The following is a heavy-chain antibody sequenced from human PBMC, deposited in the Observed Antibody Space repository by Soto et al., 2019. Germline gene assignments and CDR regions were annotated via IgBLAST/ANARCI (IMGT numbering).Heavy chain of an antibody. Sequence: SETMSLTSTLSGGSINTFYWSWVRQPAGPGLEWIGRIFSSGSTSFNPSLESRVAMSVDTSTNHFSLNLSSVNAADMEVYYCAREGSYSPYNVANGIPFCFFDAWGQEAL. CDR1: GGSINTFY. CDR3: AREGSYSPYNVANGIPFCFFDA. D-gene: IGHD1-26*01. V-gene: IGHV4-4*07. CDR2: IFSSGST. J-gene: IGHJ4*02.